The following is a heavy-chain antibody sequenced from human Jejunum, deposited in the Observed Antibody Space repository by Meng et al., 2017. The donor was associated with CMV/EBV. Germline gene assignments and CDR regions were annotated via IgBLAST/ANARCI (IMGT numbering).Heavy chain of an antibody. J-gene: IGHJ4*02. V-gene: IGHV4-61*01. CDR2: MYYSGST. CDR1: SGSYY. D-gene: IGHD3-22*01. CDR3: ARGRLTFYYDSSGYYLDY. Sequence: SGSYYWSWLRRPPGKELEWIGYMYYSGSTNYNPSLKSRVTISVDKSKNEFSLRLRSVTAADTAVYYCARGRLTFYYDSSGYYLDYWGQGTLVTVSS.